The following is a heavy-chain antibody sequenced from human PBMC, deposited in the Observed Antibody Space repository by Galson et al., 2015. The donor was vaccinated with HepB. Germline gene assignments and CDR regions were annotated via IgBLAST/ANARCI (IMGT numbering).Heavy chain of an antibody. CDR1: GYTFTSYG. CDR3: ARAVRYYDISTGYYNDAFDI. Sequence: QSGAEVKKPGASVKVSCKASGYTFTSYGISWVRQAPGQGLEWMGWISAYNGNTNYAQKLQGRVTMTTDTSTSTAYMELRSLRSDDTAVYYCARAVRYYDISTGYYNDAFDIWGQGTMVTVSS. CDR2: ISAYNGNT. D-gene: IGHD3-9*01. V-gene: IGHV1-18*01. J-gene: IGHJ3*02.